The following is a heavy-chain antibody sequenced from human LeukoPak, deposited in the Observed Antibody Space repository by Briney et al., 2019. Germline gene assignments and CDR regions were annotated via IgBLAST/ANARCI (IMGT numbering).Heavy chain of an antibody. Sequence: AGASLQISCKGSGSIFTSYWISWVRQLPGKGLEWMGRIDPSDSYTNYSPSFQGHVTISADKSISTAYLQWSSLKASDTAMYYCAIKYYYYYGMDVWGQGTTVTVSS. CDR1: GSIFTSYW. J-gene: IGHJ6*02. CDR3: AIKYYYYYGMDV. V-gene: IGHV5-10-1*01. CDR2: IDPSDSYT.